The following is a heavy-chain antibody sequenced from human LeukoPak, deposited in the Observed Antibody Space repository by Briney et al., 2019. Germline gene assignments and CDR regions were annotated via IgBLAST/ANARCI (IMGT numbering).Heavy chain of an antibody. CDR2: IYPGDSDT. Sequence: GESLKISCKGSGYSFTSYWIGWVRQMPGKGLEWMGIIYPGDSDTRYSPSFQGQVTISADKSISTSYLQWSSLKASDTAMYYCARLRGSMVAAAGTNFDYWGQGTLVTVSS. D-gene: IGHD6-13*01. CDR3: ARLRGSMVAAAGTNFDY. V-gene: IGHV5-51*01. J-gene: IGHJ4*02. CDR1: GYSFTSYW.